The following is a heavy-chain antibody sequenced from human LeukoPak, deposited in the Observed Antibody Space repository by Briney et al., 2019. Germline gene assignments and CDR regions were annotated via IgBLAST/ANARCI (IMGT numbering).Heavy chain of an antibody. Sequence: PSETLSLTCTVSGGSVSSGSYYWSWIRQPPGKGLEWIGYIYYSGSTNYNPSLKSRVTISVDTSKNQFSLKLSSVTAADTAVYYCARWVSRYFDWLLYPYGMDVWGKGTTVTVSS. CDR3: ARWVSRYFDWLLYPYGMDV. CDR2: IYYSGST. J-gene: IGHJ6*04. V-gene: IGHV4-61*01. D-gene: IGHD3-9*01. CDR1: GGSVSSGSYY.